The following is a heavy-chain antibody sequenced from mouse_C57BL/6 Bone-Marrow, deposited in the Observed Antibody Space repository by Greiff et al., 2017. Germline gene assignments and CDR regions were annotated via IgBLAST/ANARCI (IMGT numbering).Heavy chain of an antibody. CDR1: GFTFSDYG. D-gene: IGHD2-1*01. V-gene: IGHV5-17*01. CDR2: ISSGSSTI. CDR3: AGGNYEGEMDY. J-gene: IGHJ4*01. Sequence: EVKLMESGGGLVKPGGSLKLSCAASGFTFSDYGMHWVRQAPEKGLEWVAYISSGSSTIYYADTVKGRFTITRDNATNTLYLQLTSLRSEDTAVYFCAGGNYEGEMDYWGQGTTVTVSS.